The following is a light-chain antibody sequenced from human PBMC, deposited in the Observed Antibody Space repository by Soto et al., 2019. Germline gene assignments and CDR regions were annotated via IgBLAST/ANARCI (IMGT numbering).Light chain of an antibody. CDR3: SSYTSSSTYV. V-gene: IGLV2-14*03. CDR2: DVS. J-gene: IGLJ1*01. CDR1: STDIGRYNY. Sequence: QSVLTQPASVSGSPGQSITISCTGTSTDIGRYNYVSWYQQHPGKAPKLMIYDVSNRPSGVSNRFSGSKSDNTASLTISGLQAEDEADYYCSSYTSSSTYVFGTGTKLTVL.